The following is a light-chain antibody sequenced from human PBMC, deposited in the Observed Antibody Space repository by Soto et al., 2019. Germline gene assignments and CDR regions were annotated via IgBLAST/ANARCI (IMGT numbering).Light chain of an antibody. CDR2: AAS. V-gene: IGKV1-27*01. Sequence: DIQMTQSPSSLSASVGDRVTITCRATQDISNYLAWYQQKPGKVPNLLIYAASTLQSGVPSRFSGSGSGTDFTLTISSLQAEDVATYYCQKYNSAPPWTFGQGTMVEI. J-gene: IGKJ1*01. CDR1: QDISNY. CDR3: QKYNSAPPWT.